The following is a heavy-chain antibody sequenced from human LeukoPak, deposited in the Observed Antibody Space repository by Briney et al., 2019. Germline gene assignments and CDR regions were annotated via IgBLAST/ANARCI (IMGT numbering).Heavy chain of an antibody. D-gene: IGHD3-22*01. CDR2: ISSSSSYI. J-gene: IGHJ3*02. V-gene: IGHV3-21*01. CDR1: GFTFSSYS. Sequence: GGSLRLSCAASGFTFSSYSMNWVRQAPGKGPEWVSSISSSSSYIYYADSVKGRFTISRDNAKNSLYLQMNSLRAEDTAVYYCAAPYYYDSSGLTSAFDIWGQGTMVTVSS. CDR3: AAPYYYDSSGLTSAFDI.